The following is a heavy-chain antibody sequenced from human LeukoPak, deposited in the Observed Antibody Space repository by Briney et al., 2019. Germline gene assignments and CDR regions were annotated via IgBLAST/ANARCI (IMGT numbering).Heavy chain of an antibody. D-gene: IGHD4-17*01. Sequence: GESLNIPCKGSGYSFTSYWIGWVRQMPGKGLEWVGIIYPVDTDTRYSPSFRGQATILADRSTTAAYLQWSSLKASDTAMSYCARRSAYGDHLLGTYYFDYWGQGALVTVSS. CDR3: ARRSAYGDHLLGTYYFDY. J-gene: IGHJ4*02. CDR1: GYSFTSYW. CDR2: IYPVDTDT. V-gene: IGHV5-51*01.